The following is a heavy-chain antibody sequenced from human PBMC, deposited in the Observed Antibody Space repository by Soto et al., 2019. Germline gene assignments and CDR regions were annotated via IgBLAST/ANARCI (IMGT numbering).Heavy chain of an antibody. V-gene: IGHV3-7*01. CDR3: ARDKGYDILTGYYPGWFGP. D-gene: IGHD3-9*01. CDR1: GFTFSSYW. CDR2: IKQDGSEK. J-gene: IGHJ5*02. Sequence: GGSLRLSCAASGFTFSSYWMSWVRQAPGKGLEWVANIKQDGSEKYYVDSVKGRFTISRDNAKNSLYLQMNSLRAEDTAVYYCARDKGYDILTGYYPGWFGPWGQGTLVTVSS.